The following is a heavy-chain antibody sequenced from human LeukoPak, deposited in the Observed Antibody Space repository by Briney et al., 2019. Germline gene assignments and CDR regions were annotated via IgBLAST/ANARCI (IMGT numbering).Heavy chain of an antibody. CDR3: ARGSTWLRRFDY. D-gene: IGHD5-12*01. CDR1: GGSLSGYY. CDR2: INHSGST. Sequence: KPSETLSLTCAVYGGSLSGYYWSWIRQPPGKGLEWIGEINHSGSTNYNPSLKSRVTISVDTSKNQFSLKLSSVTAADTAVYYCARGSTWLRRFDYWGQGTLVTVSS. V-gene: IGHV4-34*01. J-gene: IGHJ4*02.